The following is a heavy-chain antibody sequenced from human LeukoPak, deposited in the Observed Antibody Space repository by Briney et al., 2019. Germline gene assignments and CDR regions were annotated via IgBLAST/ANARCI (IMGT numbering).Heavy chain of an antibody. Sequence: GSLRLSCAASGFSFRTYGMHWVRQAPGKGLDWVAFIQYDGSNKYYSDSVKGRFTISRDNSKNTLYLQMNSLRAEDTAVYYCAKGGAYYYGSGSINWGQGTLVTVSS. V-gene: IGHV3-30*02. J-gene: IGHJ4*02. CDR2: IQYDGSNK. D-gene: IGHD3-10*01. CDR3: AKGGAYYYGSGSIN. CDR1: GFSFRTYG.